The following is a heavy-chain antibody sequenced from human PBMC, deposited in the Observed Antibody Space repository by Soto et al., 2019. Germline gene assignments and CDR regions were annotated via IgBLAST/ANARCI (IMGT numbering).Heavy chain of an antibody. Sequence: APVKVSCKASGYTFTSYGISWLRQAPGQGLEWMGWISAYNGNTNYAQKLQGRVTMTTDTSTSTAYMELRSLRSDDTAVYYCARANIVVVTAIQRHNNWFDPWGQGTLVTVSS. D-gene: IGHD2-21*02. CDR2: ISAYNGNT. CDR1: GYTFTSYG. V-gene: IGHV1-18*01. J-gene: IGHJ5*02. CDR3: ARANIVVVTAIQRHNNWFDP.